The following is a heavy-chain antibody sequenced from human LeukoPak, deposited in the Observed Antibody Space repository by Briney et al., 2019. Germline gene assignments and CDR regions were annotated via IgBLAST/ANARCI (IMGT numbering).Heavy chain of an antibody. CDR2: MNPNSGNT. CDR1: GYTFTSYD. V-gene: IGHV1-8*03. D-gene: IGHD3-22*01. Sequence: GASVKVSCKASGYTFTSYDINWVRQATGQGLEWMGWMNPNSGNTGYARKFQGRVTITRNTSISKAYMELSSQRSEDTAVYSCARGSRGYQDAFDIWGQGTMVTVSS. J-gene: IGHJ3*02. CDR3: ARGSRGYQDAFDI.